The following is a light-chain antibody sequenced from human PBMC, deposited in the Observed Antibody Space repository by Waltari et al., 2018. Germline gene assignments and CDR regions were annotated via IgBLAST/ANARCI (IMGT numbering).Light chain of an antibody. CDR1: QTVSSN. V-gene: IGKV3-15*01. J-gene: IGKJ1*01. CDR3: QQYNNWPPWT. Sequence: ETVMTQSPATLSVSPGERATPSCRASQTVSSNLAWYQQKPGQAPMLLIYGASTRATGIPARFSGSGSGTQFTLTISSLQSEDFAVYYCQQYNNWPPWTFGQGTKVEIK. CDR2: GAS.